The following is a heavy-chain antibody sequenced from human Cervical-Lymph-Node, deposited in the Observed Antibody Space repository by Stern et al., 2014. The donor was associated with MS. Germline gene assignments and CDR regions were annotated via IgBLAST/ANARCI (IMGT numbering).Heavy chain of an antibody. CDR1: GFSLSNSG. J-gene: IGHJ6*02. V-gene: IGHV3-30*03. CDR2: RSFVGENK. CDR3: MGVGDAMHV. Sequence: VQLVESGGGVVQPGRSLTLSCAASGFSLSNSGMHWVRQAPGQGLEWVAVRSFVGENKQYGDSVKGRFSISRDMSNNTLFLQMNSLRPEDTAVYYCMGVGDAMHVWGQGTTVIVSS.